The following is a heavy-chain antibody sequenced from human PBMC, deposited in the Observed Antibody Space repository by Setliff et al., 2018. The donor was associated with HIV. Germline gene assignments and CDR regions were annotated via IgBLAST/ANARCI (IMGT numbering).Heavy chain of an antibody. J-gene: IGHJ3*02. D-gene: IGHD6-13*01. CDR2: IYTSGST. CDR1: GGSISSYY. Sequence: PSETLSLTCTVSGGSISSYYWSWIRQPAGKGLEWIGRIYTSGSTNYNPSLKSRVTMSVDTSKNQFSLKLSSVTAADTAAYYCARVGQQQLVLNDAFDIWGQGTMVTVSS. CDR3: ARVGQQQLVLNDAFDI. V-gene: IGHV4-4*07.